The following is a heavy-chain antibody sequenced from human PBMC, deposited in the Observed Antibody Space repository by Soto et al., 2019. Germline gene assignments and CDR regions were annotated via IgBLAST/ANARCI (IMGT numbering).Heavy chain of an antibody. J-gene: IGHJ5*02. D-gene: IGHD3-22*01. Sequence: ASVKVSCKASGYTFTSYGISWVRQAPGQGLEWMGWISAYNGNTNYAQKLQGRVTMTTDTSTSTAYMELRSLRSDDTAVYYCARTEDSSGYYGGWFDHWGQGTLVTVSS. CDR1: GYTFTSYG. CDR3: ARTEDSSGYYGGWFDH. CDR2: ISAYNGNT. V-gene: IGHV1-18*04.